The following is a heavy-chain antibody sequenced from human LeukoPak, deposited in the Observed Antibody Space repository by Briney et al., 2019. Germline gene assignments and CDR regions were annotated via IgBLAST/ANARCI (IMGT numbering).Heavy chain of an antibody. D-gene: IGHD1-1*01. J-gene: IGHJ4*02. Sequence: ASVKVSCKVSGYTLTELSIHGVRQAPGKGREWMGGFDPEDGETIYAQKFQGRVTLTEDTSTDTAYMELSSLRSEDTAVYYCATGLDNWNDGYWGQGTLVTVSS. CDR2: FDPEDGET. CDR3: ATGLDNWNDGY. V-gene: IGHV1-24*01. CDR1: GYTLTELS.